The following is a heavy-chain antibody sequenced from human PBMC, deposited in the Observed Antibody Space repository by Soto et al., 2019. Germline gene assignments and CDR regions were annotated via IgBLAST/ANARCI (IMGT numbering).Heavy chain of an antibody. J-gene: IGHJ4*02. Sequence: PGGSLRLSCAASGFTFSSYEMNWVRQAPGKGLEWVSYISSSGSTIYYADSVKGRFTISRDNSKNTLYLQMNSLRAEGTAVYYCAKGTEYSSSFFDYWGQGTLVTVSS. CDR3: AKGTEYSSSFFDY. CDR1: GFTFSSYE. D-gene: IGHD6-6*01. CDR2: ISSSGSTI. V-gene: IGHV3-48*03.